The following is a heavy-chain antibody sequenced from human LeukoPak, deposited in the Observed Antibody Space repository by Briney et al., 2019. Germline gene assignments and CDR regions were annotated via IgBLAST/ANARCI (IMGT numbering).Heavy chain of an antibody. D-gene: IGHD2-8*01. V-gene: IGHV3-66*01. CDR1: GITVSNNY. Sequence: GGSLRLSCAASGITVSNNYMTWVRQAPGKGLEWVSIICGGGSTYYADSVKGRFTISRDNFKNTLYLQMNTLRAEDTAVYYCARGYCTNGVCYNNWFDPWGRGTLVTVSS. CDR2: ICGGGST. J-gene: IGHJ5*02. CDR3: ARGYCTNGVCYNNWFDP.